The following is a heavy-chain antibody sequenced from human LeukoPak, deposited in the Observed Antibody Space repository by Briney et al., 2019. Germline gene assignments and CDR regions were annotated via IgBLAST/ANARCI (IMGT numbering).Heavy chain of an antibody. D-gene: IGHD3-22*01. V-gene: IGHV3-33*01. CDR2: IWYDGTNK. J-gene: IGHJ4*02. Sequence: PGGSLRLSCVASGSTFSSYGMHWVRQAPGKGLEWVAVIWYDGTNKYYADSMKGRFTISRDSPKNTLYLQMNSLRAEDTAVYYCARAAYDNSGYLALWGQGTLVTVSS. CDR1: GSTFSSYG. CDR3: ARAAYDNSGYLAL.